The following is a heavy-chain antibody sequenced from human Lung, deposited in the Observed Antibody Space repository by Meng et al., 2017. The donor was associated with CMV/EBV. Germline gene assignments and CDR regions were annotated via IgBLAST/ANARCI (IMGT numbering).Heavy chain of an antibody. Sequence: GGSLRLSCKASGYTFTSYDINWVRQATGQGLEWMGWMNPNSGNTGYAQKFQGRVTMTRNTSISTAYMELSSLRSEDTAVYYCATVGWTRTIDYWGQGTLVTVSS. CDR2: MNPNSGNT. V-gene: IGHV1-8*01. J-gene: IGHJ4*02. CDR1: GYTFTSYD. CDR3: ATVGWTRTIDY. D-gene: IGHD1-26*01.